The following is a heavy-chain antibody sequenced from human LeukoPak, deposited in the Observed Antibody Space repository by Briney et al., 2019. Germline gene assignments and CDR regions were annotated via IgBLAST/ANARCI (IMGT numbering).Heavy chain of an antibody. CDR1: GFTFSSYA. D-gene: IGHD3-10*01. Sequence: GGSLRLSCAASGFTFSSYAMSWVRQAPGKGLEWVSAISGSGGSTYYADSVKGRFTISRDNSKNTLYLQMNSLRAEDTAVYYCTRRIAGQELDYYYGMDVWGQGTTVSVSS. V-gene: IGHV3-23*01. J-gene: IGHJ6*02. CDR3: TRRIAGQELDYYYGMDV. CDR2: ISGSGGST.